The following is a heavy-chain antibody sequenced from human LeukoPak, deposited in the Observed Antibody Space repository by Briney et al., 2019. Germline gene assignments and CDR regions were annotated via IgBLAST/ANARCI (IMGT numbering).Heavy chain of an antibody. CDR2: ISYDGSKK. D-gene: IGHD3-3*01. V-gene: IGHV3-30*03. Sequence: GGSLRLSCAASGFTFTTYWMAWVRQFPGKGLEWVAVISYDGSKKYYADSVKGRFTISRDNSKNTLYLQMNSLRAEDTAVYYCARGYDFWSASLSPYYYSMDVWGKGTTVTVSS. J-gene: IGHJ6*03. CDR3: ARGYDFWSASLSPYYYSMDV. CDR1: GFTFTTYW.